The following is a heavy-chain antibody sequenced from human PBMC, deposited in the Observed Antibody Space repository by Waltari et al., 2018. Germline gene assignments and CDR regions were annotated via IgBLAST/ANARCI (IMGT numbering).Heavy chain of an antibody. CDR1: GFTFSSYA. D-gene: IGHD3-3*01. J-gene: IGHJ4*02. CDR2: IYSGGSP. V-gene: IGHV3-23*03. Sequence: EVQLLESGGGLVQPGGSLRLSCAASGFTFSSYAMSWVRQAPGQGLEWVSVIYSGGSPYYADSVKGRFTISRDNSKNTLYLQMNSLRAEDTAVYYCAKDRLTIFGVVKSFFDYWGQGTLVTVSS. CDR3: AKDRLTIFGVVKSFFDY.